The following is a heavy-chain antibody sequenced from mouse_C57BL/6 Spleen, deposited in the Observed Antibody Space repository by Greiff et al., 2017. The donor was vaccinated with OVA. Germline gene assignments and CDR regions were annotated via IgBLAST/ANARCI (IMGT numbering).Heavy chain of an antibody. CDR2: IGPNSGGT. V-gene: IGHV1-72*01. CDR1: GYTFTSYW. J-gene: IGHJ4*01. Sequence: VQLQQPGAELVKPGASVKLSCKASGYTFTSYWMHWVKQRPGRGLEWIGRIGPNSGGTKYNEKFKSKATLTVDKPSSTAYMQLSSLTSEDSAVYYCAREGYYYGSRRRAMDYWGQGTSVTVSS. CDR3: AREGYYYGSRRRAMDY. D-gene: IGHD1-1*01.